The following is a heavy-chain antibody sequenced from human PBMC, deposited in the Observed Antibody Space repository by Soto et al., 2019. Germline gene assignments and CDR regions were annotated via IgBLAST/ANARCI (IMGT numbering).Heavy chain of an antibody. CDR3: ATFSHIGLYAWLDY. CDR1: GITFAHYA. V-gene: IGHV3-23*01. Sequence: EVLLLESRGGLVQPGGSLRLSCAASGITFAHYAMTWVRQAPGKGLEWVSAISGSGSGTYYADSVKGRFNVSRDNSNNTPKVQMNSLRAEATAVYFCATFSHIGLYAWLDYCGQGTLVTVSS. J-gene: IGHJ4*02. D-gene: IGHD2-2*01. CDR2: ISGSGSGT.